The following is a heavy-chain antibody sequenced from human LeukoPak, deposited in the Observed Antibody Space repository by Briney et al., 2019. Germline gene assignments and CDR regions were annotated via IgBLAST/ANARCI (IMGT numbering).Heavy chain of an antibody. CDR3: ARGRRLGYCSSTSCHTTGMP. CDR2: INHNGST. CDR1: GGSFSGYY. J-gene: IGHJ5*02. V-gene: IGHV4-34*01. D-gene: IGHD2-2*02. Sequence: SETLSLTCAVYGGSFSGYYWSWIRQPPGKGLEWIGEINHNGSTNYNPSLKSRVTISVDTSKNQFSLKLSSVTAADTAVYYCARGRRLGYCSSTSCHTTGMPWGQGTLVTVSS.